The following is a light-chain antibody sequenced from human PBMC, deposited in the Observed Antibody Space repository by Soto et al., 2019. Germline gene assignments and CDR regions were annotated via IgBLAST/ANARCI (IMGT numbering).Light chain of an antibody. CDR2: LGS. J-gene: IGKJ1*01. CDR3: MQPLENFRT. Sequence: IVMTQSPLSLSVTPGEAASISCMSSARLLHKNGYNYVDWYMQKPGQSPQLLIYLGSNRASGVPDRFSGSGSDTYFTLEISRLEADDVGVYYCMQPLENFRTFGQGTKVEIK. CDR1: ARLLHKNGYNY. V-gene: IGKV2-28*01.